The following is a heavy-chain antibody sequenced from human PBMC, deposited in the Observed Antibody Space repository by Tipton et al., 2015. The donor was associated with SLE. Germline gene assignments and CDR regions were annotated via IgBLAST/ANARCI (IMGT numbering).Heavy chain of an antibody. V-gene: IGHV1-3*04. J-gene: IGHJ4*02. D-gene: IGHD2-2*01. CDR3: ARDRSSSSSWTPDY. Sequence: QSGPEVKEPGASVKVSCKASGYTFTNYAMHWVRQAPGQRFERMGWINTGNGNTKLSQKFQGRVTITRDTSANTAYMELSSLSFEDTASYYCARDRSSSSSWTPDYWGQGTLVTVSS. CDR1: GYTFTNYA. CDR2: INTGNGNT.